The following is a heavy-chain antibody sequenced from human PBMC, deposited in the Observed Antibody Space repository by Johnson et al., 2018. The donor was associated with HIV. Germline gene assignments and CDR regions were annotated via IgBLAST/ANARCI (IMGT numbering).Heavy chain of an antibody. V-gene: IGHV3-53*01. CDR3: ARSITMIVVIITGVGAFDI. J-gene: IGHJ3*02. CDR1: GFTVSSNY. Sequence: VQLVESGGGLIQPGGSLRLSCAASGFTVSSNYMSWVRQAPGKGLEWVSVIYSGDSRYFADSVKGRLTISRDDANNSLYLQMNSLRAEDTAVYYCARSITMIVVIITGVGAFDIWGQGTMVTVS. D-gene: IGHD3-22*01. CDR2: IYSGDSR.